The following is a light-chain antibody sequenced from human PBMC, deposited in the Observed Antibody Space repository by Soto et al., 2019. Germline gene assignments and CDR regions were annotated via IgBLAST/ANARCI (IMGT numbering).Light chain of an antibody. CDR3: AAWDDTLSGVV. CDR2: RDN. CDR1: SSNIGSNY. J-gene: IGLJ2*01. Sequence: QSVLTQTPSASGTPGQRVTISCSGSSSNIGSNYVYWYQQLPRTAPKLLLYRDNQRPSRVPDRFSESKSGTSASLAISGLRSDDEADYYCAAWDDTLSGVVFGGETQLTVL. V-gene: IGLV1-47*01.